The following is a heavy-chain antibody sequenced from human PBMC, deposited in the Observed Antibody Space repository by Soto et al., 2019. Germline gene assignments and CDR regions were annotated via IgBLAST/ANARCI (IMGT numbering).Heavy chain of an antibody. CDR2: IYWDDDK. D-gene: IGHD3-10*02. CDR3: AHRPVRGITGPWFDP. CDR1: GFSIDTSGVA. J-gene: IGHJ5*02. Sequence: QITLKESGPTLVKATQTLTLTCTFSGFSIDTSGVAVAWIRQPPGKALEWLAIIYWDDDKLYNPSLKSRLTITKDTSKNQVVLTMPTVDPVDTATYYCAHRPVRGITGPWFDPWGQGTLVTVSS. V-gene: IGHV2-5*02.